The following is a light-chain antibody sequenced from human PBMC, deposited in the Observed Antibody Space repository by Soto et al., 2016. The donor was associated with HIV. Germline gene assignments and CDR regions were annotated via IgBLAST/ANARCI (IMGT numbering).Light chain of an antibody. CDR3: QAWDSSPSPVV. CDR2: ENN. J-gene: IGLJ2*01. CDR1: KLGDKY. Sequence: SYESTQPPSVSVSPGQTATITCSGDKLGDKYICWYQQKPGQSPVMVMYENNRRPSGIPERFSGSSSGNTATLTISGTQATDEADYYCQAWDSSPSPVVFGGGTKLTVL. V-gene: IGLV3-1*01.